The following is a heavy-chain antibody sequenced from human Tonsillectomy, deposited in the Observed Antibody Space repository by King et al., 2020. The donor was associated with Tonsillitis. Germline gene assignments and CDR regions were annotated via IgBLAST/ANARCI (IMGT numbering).Heavy chain of an antibody. V-gene: IGHV2-5*02. CDR3: AHRHGSISGRWFDP. CDR2: IYWDDDK. J-gene: IGHJ5*02. D-gene: IGHD2-2*01. CDR1: GFSLNTYGVG. Sequence: ITLQESGPTLVKPTQTLTLTCTFSGFSLNTYGVGVGWFRQPPGKAPEWLAHIYWDDDKRYSPSPKSRLTITKDTSKNQVVLRMTNMDPVDSGTYYCAHRHGSISGRWFDPWGQGTLVTVSS.